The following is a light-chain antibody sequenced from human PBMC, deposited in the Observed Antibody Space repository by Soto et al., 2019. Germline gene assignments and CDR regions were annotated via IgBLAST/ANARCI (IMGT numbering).Light chain of an antibody. V-gene: IGLV2-14*03. CDR2: DVS. CDR1: SSDVGGYNY. Sequence: ISCTGTSSDVGGYNYVSWYQQHPGKAPKLMIYDVSNRPSGVSNRFSGSKSGNTASLTISGLQAEDEADYYCSSYTSSRTLVFGGGTKLTVL. CDR3: SSYTSSRTLV. J-gene: IGLJ2*01.